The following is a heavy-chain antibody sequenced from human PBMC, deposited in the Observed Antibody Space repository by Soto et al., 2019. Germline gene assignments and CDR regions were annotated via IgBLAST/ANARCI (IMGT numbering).Heavy chain of an antibody. CDR2: ISWNSGSI. CDR1: GFTFESYA. J-gene: IGHJ4*02. CDR3: VKDIHEQWLVSHFEY. Sequence: EAQLVESGGGSVQPGRSLRLSCVASGFTFESYAMHWVRQVPGKGLEWVSGISWNSGSIGYEDSGKGRFTISRDKAQKALYLEMNSLRVADTAFYYCVKDIHEQWLVSHFEYWGQGALVTVSS. V-gene: IGHV3-9*01. D-gene: IGHD6-19*01.